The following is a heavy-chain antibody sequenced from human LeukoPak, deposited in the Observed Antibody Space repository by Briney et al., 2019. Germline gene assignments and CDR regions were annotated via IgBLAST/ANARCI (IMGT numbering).Heavy chain of an antibody. J-gene: IGHJ4*02. Sequence: PGGSLRLSCAASGFTFSDYTMTWVRQAPGMGLEWVSCISTSSSYIYYADSLQGRFTVSRDNIENSLFLQMNSLIAEDTAVYYCARVSISGGGVDYWGQGTLVTVPS. D-gene: IGHD3-16*01. CDR1: GFTFSDYT. CDR2: ISTSSSYI. V-gene: IGHV3-21*01. CDR3: ARVSISGGGVDY.